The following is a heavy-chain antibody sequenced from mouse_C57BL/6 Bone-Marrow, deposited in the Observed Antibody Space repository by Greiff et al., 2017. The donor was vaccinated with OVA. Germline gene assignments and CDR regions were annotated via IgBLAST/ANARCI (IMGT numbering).Heavy chain of an antibody. J-gene: IGHJ3*01. D-gene: IGHD2-1*01. CDR1: GYSITSGYY. CDR3: ARYGNSWFAY. V-gene: IGHV3-6*01. CDR2: ISYDGSN. Sequence: VQLKESGPGLVKPSQSLSLTCSVTGYSITSGYYWNWIRQFPGNKLEWMGYISYDGSNNYNPSLKNRISITRNTSKNQFFLTLNSVTTEDTATYYCARYGNSWFAYWGQGTLVTVSA.